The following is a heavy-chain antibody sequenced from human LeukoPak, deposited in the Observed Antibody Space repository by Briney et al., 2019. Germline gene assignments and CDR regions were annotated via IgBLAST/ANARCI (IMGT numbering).Heavy chain of an antibody. D-gene: IGHD3-10*01. CDR1: GFTVSSNY. CDR2: IYSGGST. J-gene: IGHJ6*03. CDR3: ARDGSGSQYYYYMDV. V-gene: IGHV3-66*01. Sequence: GGSLRLSCAASGFTVSSNYMSWVRQAPGKGLEWVSVIYSGGSTYYADSVKGRFTISRDNSKNTLYLQMNSLRAEDTALYYCARDGSGSQYYYYMDVWGKGTTVTVSS.